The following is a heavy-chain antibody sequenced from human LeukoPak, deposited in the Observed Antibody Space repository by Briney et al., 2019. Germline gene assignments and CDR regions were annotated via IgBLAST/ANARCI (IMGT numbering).Heavy chain of an antibody. J-gene: IGHJ4*02. CDR1: GGSFSGDF. CDR3: ARGGYTYGL. V-gene: IGHV4-34*01. Sequence: SETLSLTCAVYGGSFSGDFWSWIRQSPGKGLEWIGEINHGGSTTYNPSLKSRVTISVDTSKNQFSLKLSSVTAADTAVYYCARGGYTYGLWGQGTLVTVSS. CDR2: INHGGST. D-gene: IGHD5-18*01.